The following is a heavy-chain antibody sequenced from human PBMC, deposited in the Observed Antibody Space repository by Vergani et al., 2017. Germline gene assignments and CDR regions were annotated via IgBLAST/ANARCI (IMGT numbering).Heavy chain of an antibody. Sequence: QVQLVQSGAEVKKPGASVKVSCKASGYTFTSYAMHWVRQAPGQRLEWMGLINAGNGNTKYSQKFQGRVTTTRDTSASTAYMELSSLRSEDTAVYYCAREGVYDYVWGSYRLRGGYYFDYWGQGTLVTVSS. CDR2: INAGNGNT. V-gene: IGHV1-3*01. J-gene: IGHJ4*02. CDR1: GYTFTSYA. CDR3: AREGVYDYVWGSYRLRGGYYFDY. D-gene: IGHD3-16*02.